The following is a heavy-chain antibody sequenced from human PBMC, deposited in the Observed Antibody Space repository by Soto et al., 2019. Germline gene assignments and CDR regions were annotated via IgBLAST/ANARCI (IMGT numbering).Heavy chain of an antibody. CDR2: IYDNGIT. V-gene: IGHV4-59*12. J-gene: IGHJ4*02. CDR1: GRSITSYY. CDR3: ARTYDSNGYANEFDS. D-gene: IGHD3-22*01. Sequence: QVVLQESGPGLVKPSETLSLTCSVSGRSITSYYWSWVRQPPGKGLEWIGYIYDNGITSQNPSLTSRVTMSADTSRNQFSLKLTSVTGADTAVYYCARTYDSNGYANEFDSWGQGILVTVTS.